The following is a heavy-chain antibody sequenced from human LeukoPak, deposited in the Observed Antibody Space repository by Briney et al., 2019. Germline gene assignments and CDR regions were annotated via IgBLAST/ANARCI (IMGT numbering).Heavy chain of an antibody. CDR3: AGGSYPDWFDP. Sequence: SQTLSLTCTVSGGSISSGSYYWSWIRQPAGKGLEWIGRIYTSGSTNYNPSLKSRVTISVDTSKNQFFLKLSSVTAADTAVYYCAGGSYPDWFDPWGQGTLVTVSS. V-gene: IGHV4-61*02. CDR1: GGSISSGSYY. CDR2: IYTSGST. J-gene: IGHJ5*02. D-gene: IGHD1-26*01.